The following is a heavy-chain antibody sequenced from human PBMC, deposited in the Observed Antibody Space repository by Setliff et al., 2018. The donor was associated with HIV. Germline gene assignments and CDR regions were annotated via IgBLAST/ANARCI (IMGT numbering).Heavy chain of an antibody. J-gene: IGHJ6*02. CDR2: INAGNGNT. CDR3: ARDSGDDYSDYYYYGMDV. V-gene: IGHV1-3*01. D-gene: IGHD4-4*01. CDR1: GDTFTTYA. Sequence: ASVKVSCKASGDTFTTYALHWVRQAPGQRLEWMGWINAGNGNTKYSQKIQGRVTITRDTSASTAYMELSSLRSEDTALYYCARDSGDDYSDYYYYGMDVWGQGTTVTVSS.